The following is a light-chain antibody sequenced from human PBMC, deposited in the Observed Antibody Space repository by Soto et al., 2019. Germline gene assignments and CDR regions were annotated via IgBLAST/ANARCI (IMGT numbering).Light chain of an antibody. CDR2: EVF. J-gene: IGLJ2*01. V-gene: IGLV2-14*03. CDR1: SSDVGGYNY. Sequence: QSALTQPASVSGSPGQSITISCTGTSSDVGGYNYVSWYQQHPGKVPKLMIYEVFRRHSGISDRFSGSKSGNTASLTISGLQAEDEADYYCCSYTTTSTCVFGGGTKLTVL. CDR3: CSYTTTSTCV.